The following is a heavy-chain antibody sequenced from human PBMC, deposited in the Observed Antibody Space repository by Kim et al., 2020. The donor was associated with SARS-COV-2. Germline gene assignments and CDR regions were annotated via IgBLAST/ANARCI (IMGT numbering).Heavy chain of an antibody. J-gene: IGHJ4*02. CDR1: GGSFRGYY. CDR3: SRGLKRAYDSSGYSPGGDLVY. Sequence: SESLSLTCAVYGGSFRGYYWSWIRQPPGKGLEWIGEINHSGSTNYNPSPKSRVTISVDTSKNQFLLMLSSVTAADTSVYYCSRGLKRAYDSSGYSPGGDLVYWGQAALVTVSS. D-gene: IGHD3-22*01. CDR2: INHSGST. V-gene: IGHV4-34*01.